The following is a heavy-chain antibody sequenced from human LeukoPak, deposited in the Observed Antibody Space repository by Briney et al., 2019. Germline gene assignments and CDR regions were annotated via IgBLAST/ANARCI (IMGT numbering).Heavy chain of an antibody. CDR2: ISGDGRLK. CDR3: TRDRAYGALDY. Sequence: GGSLRLSCAVSGFTFSTSWMTWVRQAPGKGLEWVANISGDGRLKGQVAPVKRRFTSSRDNAKTSVYLQVSGLRDEDTAVYYCTRDRAYGALDYWGQGTLVTVSS. D-gene: IGHD4/OR15-4a*01. CDR1: GFTFSTSW. V-gene: IGHV3-7*01. J-gene: IGHJ4*02.